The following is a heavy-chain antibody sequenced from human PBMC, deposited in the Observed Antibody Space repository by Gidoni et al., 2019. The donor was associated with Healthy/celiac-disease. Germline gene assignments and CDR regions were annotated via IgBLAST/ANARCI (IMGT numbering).Heavy chain of an antibody. Sequence: QVQLVQSGAEVKKPGSSVKVSCKASGGTFSSYAISWVRQAPGQGLEWMGGIIPIFGTANYAQKFQGRVTITADKSSSTAYMELSSLRSEDTAVYYCARDRRIVVVPAAHYGMDVWGQGTTVTVSS. CDR3: ARDRRIVVVPAAHYGMDV. J-gene: IGHJ6*02. CDR2: IIPIFGTA. V-gene: IGHV1-69*06. D-gene: IGHD2-2*01. CDR1: GGTFSSYA.